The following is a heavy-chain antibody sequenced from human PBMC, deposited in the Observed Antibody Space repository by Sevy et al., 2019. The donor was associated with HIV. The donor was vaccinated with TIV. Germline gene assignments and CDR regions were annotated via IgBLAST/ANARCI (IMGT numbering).Heavy chain of an antibody. CDR1: GFIFSSNE. D-gene: IGHD5-18*01. CDR2: IGSSGSPI. Sequence: GGSLRLSCAASGFIFSSNEMNWVRQAPGKGLEWASYIGSSGSPIYYADSVKGRFTISRGNAKNSLYLQMNSLRAEDTAVYYCARVSVDTNFYGMDVWGQGTTVTVSS. V-gene: IGHV3-48*03. CDR3: ARVSVDTNFYGMDV. J-gene: IGHJ6*02.